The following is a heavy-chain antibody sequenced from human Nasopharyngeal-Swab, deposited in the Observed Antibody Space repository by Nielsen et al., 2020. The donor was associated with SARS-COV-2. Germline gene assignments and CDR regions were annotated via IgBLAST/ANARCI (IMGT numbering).Heavy chain of an antibody. V-gene: IGHV3-21*01. CDR1: GFTFSSYS. CDR2: ISSSSSYI. CDR3: ARDPPPYSSSWYSAYYYYGMDV. J-gene: IGHJ6*02. Sequence: GESLKISCAASGFTFSSYSMNWVRQAPGKGLERVSSISSSSSYIYYADSVKGRFTISRDNAKNSLYLQMNSLRAEDTAVYYCARDPPPYSSSWYSAYYYYGMDVWGQGTTVTVSS. D-gene: IGHD6-13*01.